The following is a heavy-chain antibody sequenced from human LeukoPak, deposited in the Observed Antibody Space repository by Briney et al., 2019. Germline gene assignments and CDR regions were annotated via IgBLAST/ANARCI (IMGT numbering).Heavy chain of an antibody. D-gene: IGHD3-10*01. J-gene: IGHJ4*02. CDR3: AKDGRTPGDGAGPDS. V-gene: IGHV3-23*01. Sequence: GGSLRLSCTASGFTFSSYAMNWVRQTPGKGLEWVSTISGSAGSTYYADSVRGRFTVSRDNSKSTLYLQMNSLRAEDTAQYYCAKDGRTPGDGAGPDSWGQGTLVTVSS. CDR2: ISGSAGST. CDR1: GFTFSSYA.